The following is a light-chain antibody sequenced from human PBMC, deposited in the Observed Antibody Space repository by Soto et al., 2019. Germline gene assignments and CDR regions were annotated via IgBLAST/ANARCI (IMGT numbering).Light chain of an antibody. V-gene: IGKV1-5*01. J-gene: IGKJ1*01. CDR1: QSINSW. CDR3: QQYDSYSWT. CDR2: DAS. Sequence: DIQMTQSPSTLSASVGDRVSITCRANQSINSWLAWYQQIPGKDPMLLIYDASTLHTAVPSRFSGSGSGTEFTLTITSLHPDDFATYYCQQYDSYSWTFGQGTKVDIK.